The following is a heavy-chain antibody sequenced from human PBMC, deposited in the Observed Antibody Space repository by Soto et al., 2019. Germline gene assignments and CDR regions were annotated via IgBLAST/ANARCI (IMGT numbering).Heavy chain of an antibody. J-gene: IGHJ5*02. V-gene: IGHV3-23*01. CDR3: AREVWHREAAAGTNGGYNWFDP. D-gene: IGHD6-25*01. Sequence: GGSLRLSCAASGFTFSSYGMSWVLQAPWKGLEWVSGISGSGGSTYYADSVKGRFTISRDNSKNTRYLQMNSLRAEDTAVYYCAREVWHREAAAGTNGGYNWFDPWRQGTLVTVSS. CDR1: GFTFSSYG. CDR2: ISGSGGST.